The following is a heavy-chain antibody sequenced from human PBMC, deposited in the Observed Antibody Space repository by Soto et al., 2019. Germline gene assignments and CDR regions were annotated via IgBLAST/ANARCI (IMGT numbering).Heavy chain of an antibody. D-gene: IGHD6-13*01. CDR2: IKSKSDGGTT. Sequence: EVQLVESGGGLVKPGGSLRLSCAGSGFSFTNAWMNWVRQAPGKGLEWVGRIKSKSDGGTTDYPAPVKGRFNISRDDSGNTLFLQMNSLKTEDTAVYYCTTVDDSSSWYGVYYWGHGTLVTVSS. CDR3: TTVDDSSSWYGVYY. J-gene: IGHJ4*01. V-gene: IGHV3-15*07. CDR1: GFSFTNAW.